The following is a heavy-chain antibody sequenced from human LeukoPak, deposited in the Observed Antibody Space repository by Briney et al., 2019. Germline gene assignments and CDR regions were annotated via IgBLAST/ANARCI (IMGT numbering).Heavy chain of an antibody. V-gene: IGHV3-21*01. CDR3: ARHRYYFDY. J-gene: IGHJ4*02. Sequence: GGSLRLSCAASGFAFNSYSMNWVRQAPGKVLEWVASITTSSTYMHYADSVKGRFTISRDNAKNSLYLQMNSLRADDTAVYFCARHRYYFDYWGQGTLVTVSS. CDR1: GFAFNSYS. CDR2: ITTSSTYM.